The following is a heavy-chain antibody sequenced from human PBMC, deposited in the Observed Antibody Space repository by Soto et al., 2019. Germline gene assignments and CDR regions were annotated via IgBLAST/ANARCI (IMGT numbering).Heavy chain of an antibody. V-gene: IGHV1-18*01. D-gene: IGHD4-17*01. CDR1: GYTFTSYG. J-gene: IGHJ6*02. CDR2: ISAYNGNT. CDR3: ARXAPVTTGVYYYYYGMDV. Sequence: ASVKVSCKASGYTFTSYGISWVRQAPGQGLEWMGWISAYNGNTNYAQKLQGRVTMTTDTSTSTAYMELRSLRSDDTAVYYCARXAPVTTGVYYYYYGMDVWGQGTTVTVSS.